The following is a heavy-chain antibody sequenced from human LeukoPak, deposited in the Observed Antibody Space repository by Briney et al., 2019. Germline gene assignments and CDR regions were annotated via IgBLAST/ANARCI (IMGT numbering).Heavy chain of an antibody. Sequence: ASETLSLTCIVSGGSIISNYYWSWIRQPPGRGLEWIGFFSHSGSTNYNPSLKSRVTISVDTSKNQFSLKLTSVTAADTAIYYCARGSTTVAGTDSWGQGTLVTVSS. CDR1: GGSIISNYY. CDR2: FSHSGST. J-gene: IGHJ4*02. V-gene: IGHV4-59*01. CDR3: ARGSTTVAGTDS. D-gene: IGHD6-19*01.